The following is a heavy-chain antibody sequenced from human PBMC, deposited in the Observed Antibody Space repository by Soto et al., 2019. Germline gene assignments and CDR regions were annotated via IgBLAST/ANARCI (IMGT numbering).Heavy chain of an antibody. CDR2: FDPEDGVT. CDR3: ATEPRITGSDRGMDV. CDR1: GYTLTELS. D-gene: IGHD1-20*01. J-gene: IGHJ6*02. Sequence: ASVKVSCKVSGYTLTELSMHWVRQAPGKGLEWMGGFDPEDGVTIYAQKFQGRVTMTEDTSTDTAYMELSSLRSEDTAVYYCATEPRITGSDRGMDVWGQGTTVTVSS. V-gene: IGHV1-24*01.